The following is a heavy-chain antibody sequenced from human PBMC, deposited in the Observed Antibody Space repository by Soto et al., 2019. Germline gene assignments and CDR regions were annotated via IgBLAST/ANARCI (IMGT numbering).Heavy chain of an antibody. CDR3: ARDRYCISTSCPTRLGNNWFDP. D-gene: IGHD2-2*01. Sequence: QVQLVQSGAEVKKPGASVKVSCKASGYTFTSYGISWVRQAPGQGLEWMGWISAYNGNKNYAQKLQGRVTMTTDTPTSTAYMELKSLRSDDTAVYYCARDRYCISTSCPTRLGNNWFDPWGQGTLVTVSS. J-gene: IGHJ5*02. CDR1: GYTFTSYG. V-gene: IGHV1-18*01. CDR2: ISAYNGNK.